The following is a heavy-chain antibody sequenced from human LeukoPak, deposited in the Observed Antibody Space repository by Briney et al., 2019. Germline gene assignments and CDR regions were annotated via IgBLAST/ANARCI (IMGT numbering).Heavy chain of an antibody. V-gene: IGHV3-9*03. J-gene: IGHJ4*02. CDR2: ISWNSGSI. CDR1: GFTFDDYA. CDR3: AKDRYSSSWYVFDY. Sequence: RSGGSLRLSCAASGFTFDDYAMHWVRQAPGKGLEWVSGISWNSGSIGYADSVKGRFTISRDNAKSSLYLQMNSLRAEDMALYYCAKDRYSSSWYVFDYWGQGTLVTVSS. D-gene: IGHD6-13*01.